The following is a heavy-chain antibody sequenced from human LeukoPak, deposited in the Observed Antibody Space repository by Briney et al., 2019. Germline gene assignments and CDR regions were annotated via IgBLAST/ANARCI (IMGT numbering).Heavy chain of an antibody. Sequence: SETLSLTCAVYGQSFSGYYWSWIRQPPGKGLEWDGEINHSGSTNDNPTHKSRVTISVDTSKDQFSLKLSSVTAADTAVYYCAGYYDILTGRTSDAFDIWGQGTMVTVSS. D-gene: IGHD3-9*01. V-gene: IGHV4-34*01. J-gene: IGHJ3*02. CDR2: INHSGST. CDR1: GQSFSGYY. CDR3: AGYYDILTGRTSDAFDI.